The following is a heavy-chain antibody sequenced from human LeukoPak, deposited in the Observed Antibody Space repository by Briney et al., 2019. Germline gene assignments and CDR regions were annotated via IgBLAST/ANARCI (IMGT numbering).Heavy chain of an antibody. D-gene: IGHD5-18*01. CDR1: GGSISSYY. CDR3: ARDSVHSYGFYY. CDR2: IYYSGST. J-gene: IGHJ4*02. Sequence: SETLSLTCTVSGGSISSYYWSWIRQPPGKGLEWIGYIYYSGSTNYNPSLKRRVTISVDTSKNQFSLKLSSVTAADTAVYYCARDSVHSYGFYYWGQGTLVTVSS. V-gene: IGHV4-59*01.